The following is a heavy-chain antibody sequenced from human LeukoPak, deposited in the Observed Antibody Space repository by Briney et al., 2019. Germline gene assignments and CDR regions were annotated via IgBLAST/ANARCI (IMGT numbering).Heavy chain of an antibody. CDR1: GGSIRSYY. J-gene: IGHJ2*01. V-gene: IGHV4-59*01. CDR2: IYYSGST. CDR3: ARSPDYGDPYWYFDL. D-gene: IGHD4-17*01. Sequence: SETLSLTCTVSGGSIRSYYWSWIRQPPGKGLEWIGYIYYSGSTNYNPSLKSRVTISVDTSKNQFSLKLSSVTAADTAVYYCARSPDYGDPYWYFDLWGRGTLVTVSS.